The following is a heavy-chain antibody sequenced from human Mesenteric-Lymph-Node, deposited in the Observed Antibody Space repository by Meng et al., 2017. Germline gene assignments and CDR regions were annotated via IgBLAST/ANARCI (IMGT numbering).Heavy chain of an antibody. CDR1: GGSISSSRYY. D-gene: IGHD4-17*01. CDR3: ARVGYGDFDY. Sequence: ETLSLTCTVSGGSISSSRYYWGWIRQTPGKGLEWVSAISGSGGSTYYADSVKGRFTISRDNSKNTLYLQMNSLRAEDTAVYYCARVGYGDFDYWGQGTLVTVSS. CDR2: ISGSGGST. J-gene: IGHJ4*02. V-gene: IGHV3-23*01.